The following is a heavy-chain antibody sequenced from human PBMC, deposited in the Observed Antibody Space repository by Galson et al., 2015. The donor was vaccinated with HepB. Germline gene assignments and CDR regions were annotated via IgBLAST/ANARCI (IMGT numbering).Heavy chain of an antibody. CDR2: ISGYNGHT. Sequence: SGYTFASYVISWVRQAPGQGLEWLGRISGYNGHTNYAQNLQNKVTMTTDTSTSTAYLKLRRRKSDDTAIYYCARGGTGSDYWGRGTLFPVSS. CDR1: GYTFASYV. CDR3: ARGGTGSDY. D-gene: IGHD6-19*01. V-gene: IGHV1-18*04. J-gene: IGHJ4*02.